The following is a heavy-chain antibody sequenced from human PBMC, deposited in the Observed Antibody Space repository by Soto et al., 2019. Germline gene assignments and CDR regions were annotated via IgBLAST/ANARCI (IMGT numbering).Heavy chain of an antibody. J-gene: IGHJ4*02. V-gene: IGHV4-59*01. CDR1: GGSISSYY. CDR2: IYYSGST. D-gene: IGHD3-10*01. Sequence: SEPLSLTCTVSGGSISSYYWSWIRKTPGKGLEWIGYIYYSGSTNYNPSLKSRVTISVDTSKNQFSLKLSSVTAADTAVYYCARVHHYGSGIPYYFDYWGQGTLVTVSS. CDR3: ARVHHYGSGIPYYFDY.